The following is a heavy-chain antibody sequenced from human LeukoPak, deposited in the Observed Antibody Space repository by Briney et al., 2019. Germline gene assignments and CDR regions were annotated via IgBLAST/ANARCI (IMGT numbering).Heavy chain of an antibody. V-gene: IGHV1-69*13. CDR2: IIPIFGTA. D-gene: IGHD3-10*01. J-gene: IGHJ5*02. CDR3: ARVRITMVRGVIDPRNWFDP. CDR1: GGTFSSYA. Sequence: SVKVSCKASGGTFSSYAISWVRQAPGQGLEWMGGIIPIFGTANYAQKFQGRVTITADESTSTAYMELSSLRSEDTAVYYCARVRITMVRGVIDPRNWFDPWGQGTLVTVSS.